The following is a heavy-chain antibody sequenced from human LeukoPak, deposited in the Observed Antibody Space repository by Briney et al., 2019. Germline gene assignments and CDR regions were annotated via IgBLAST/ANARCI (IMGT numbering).Heavy chain of an antibody. D-gene: IGHD1-1*01. Sequence: SETLSLTCTVSGGSIFSYYWSWIRQPAGKGLQWIGRIYSSGSTNYNPSLKSRVTMSVDTSKNQFSLKLSSVTAADTAVYYCARNGVRKNGFNDYWGQGTLVTVSS. CDR2: IYSSGST. CDR3: ARNGVRKNGFNDY. J-gene: IGHJ4*02. V-gene: IGHV4-4*07. CDR1: GGSIFSYY.